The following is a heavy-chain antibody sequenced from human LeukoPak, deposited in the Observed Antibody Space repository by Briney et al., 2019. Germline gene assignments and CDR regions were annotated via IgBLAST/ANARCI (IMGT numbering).Heavy chain of an antibody. Sequence: PGGSLILSCAASGFTFSDYYMSWIRQAPGKGLEWISYISSSGDNIFYSDSVKGRFTISRDNAMRSQYLEMNSLRADDTAMYYCGRDSKEILTLPAAAAHSNSSLVLDVWGQGTSVTVSS. CDR3: GRDSKEILTLPAAAAHSNSSLVLDV. CDR1: GFTFSDYY. V-gene: IGHV3-11*01. CDR2: ISSSGDNI. J-gene: IGHJ6*02. D-gene: IGHD4-23*01.